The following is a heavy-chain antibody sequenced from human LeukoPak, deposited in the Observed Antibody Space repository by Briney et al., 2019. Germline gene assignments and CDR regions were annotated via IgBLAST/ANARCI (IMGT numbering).Heavy chain of an antibody. CDR2: INHSGST. CDR3: ARTTEAHSWRTRYYDYYMDV. V-gene: IGHV4-34*01. D-gene: IGHD6-13*01. CDR1: SGSFSVYN. J-gene: IGHJ6*03. Sequence: SETLSLTCAVYSGSFSVYNWNWIRQPPGKGLEWIGEINHSGSTNYNPSLKSRVTISLDTSKSQFSLKLSSVTAADTAVYYCARTTEAHSWRTRYYDYYMDVWGKGTTVTVSS.